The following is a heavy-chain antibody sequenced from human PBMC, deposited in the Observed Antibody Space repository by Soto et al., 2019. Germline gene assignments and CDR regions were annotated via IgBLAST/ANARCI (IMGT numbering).Heavy chain of an antibody. CDR3: VRRRYLDY. J-gene: IGHJ4*02. Sequence: EVQLEESGGGLVQPGRSLRLSCTGSGFTFGDYAMSWFRQAPGKGLEWVGVIRSKAYGGAIEYAASVKGRFTISRDDSKSIADLQMNMLKTEDTAVYYCVRRRYLDYWGQGTLVTVSS. CDR2: IRSKAYGGAI. V-gene: IGHV3-49*03. CDR1: GFTFGDYA.